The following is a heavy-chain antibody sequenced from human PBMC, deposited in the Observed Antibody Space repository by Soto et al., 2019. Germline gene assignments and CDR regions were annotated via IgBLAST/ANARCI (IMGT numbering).Heavy chain of an antibody. CDR3: ARMLDIVVVPAAHKNNWFAP. CDR2: INHSGST. D-gene: IGHD2-2*01. Sequence: SETLSLTCAVYGGSFSGYYWSWIRQPPGKGLEWIGEINHSGSTNYNPSLKSRVTISVDTSKNQFSLKLSSVTAADTAVYYCARMLDIVVVPAAHKNNWFAPWGQGTLVTVSS. V-gene: IGHV4-34*01. CDR1: GGSFSGYY. J-gene: IGHJ5*02.